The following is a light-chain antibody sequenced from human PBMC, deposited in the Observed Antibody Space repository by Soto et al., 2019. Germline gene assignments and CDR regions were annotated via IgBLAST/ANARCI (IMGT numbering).Light chain of an antibody. J-gene: IGKJ4*01. CDR2: AAS. Sequence: DLQMTQSPSSVSASVGDRVTITCRASQGISNWLAWYQQKPGKAPKLLIYAASSLQSGVPSRFSGSGSGTDFTLTITSLQPEDFATYFCQQSNSFPQLTFGGGTKVEIK. CDR1: QGISNW. V-gene: IGKV1-12*01. CDR3: QQSNSFPQLT.